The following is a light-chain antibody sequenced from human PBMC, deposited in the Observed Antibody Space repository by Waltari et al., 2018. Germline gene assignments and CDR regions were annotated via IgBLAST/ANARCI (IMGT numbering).Light chain of an antibody. J-gene: IGLJ1*01. CDR1: NRALGLYDY. V-gene: IGLV2-14*03. CDR2: DVS. Sequence: SALTQPASMSGYPGQSITITCTGPNRALGLYDYVSWYQQHPGKAPKLIISDVSKRPSGVPARFSGSVSGYTASLTISGLQAEDEADYYCSSYTATDTYVFGSGTTVIVL. CDR3: SSYTATDTYV.